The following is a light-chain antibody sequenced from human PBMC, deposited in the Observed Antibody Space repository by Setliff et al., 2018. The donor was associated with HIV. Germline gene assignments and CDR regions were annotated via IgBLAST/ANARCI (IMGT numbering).Light chain of an antibody. CDR1: SSNIGSNI. Sequence: QSVLTQPPSASGTPGQRVTISCSGSSSNIGSNIVNWYQHLPGTAPKLLIYRNNQRPSGVPDRFSGSKSGTSASLAISGLQSEDEADYYCATWDDSLNGNAFGSGTRSPS. CDR2: RNN. CDR3: ATWDDSLNGNA. J-gene: IGLJ1*01. V-gene: IGLV1-44*01.